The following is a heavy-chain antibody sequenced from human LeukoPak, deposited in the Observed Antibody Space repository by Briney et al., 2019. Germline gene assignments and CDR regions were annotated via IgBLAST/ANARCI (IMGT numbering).Heavy chain of an antibody. Sequence: GGSLRLSCAASGFTFSSYSMNWVRQAPGKGLEWVSYISSSSSTIYYADSVKGRFTISRDNAKNSLYLQMNSLRAEDTAVYYCARTYTGVTDAFDIWGQGTMVTVSS. CDR3: ARTYTGVTDAFDI. CDR1: GFTFSSYS. V-gene: IGHV3-48*01. D-gene: IGHD3-10*01. J-gene: IGHJ3*02. CDR2: ISSSSSTI.